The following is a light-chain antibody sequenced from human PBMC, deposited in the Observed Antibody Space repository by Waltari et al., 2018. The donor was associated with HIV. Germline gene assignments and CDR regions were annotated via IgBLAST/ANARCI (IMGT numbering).Light chain of an antibody. CDR3: QQYNNWLS. V-gene: IGKV3-15*01. Sequence: EIVMTQSPATLSVSPGERATLSCRASQSVSSNLAWYQQKPGQAPRLLIYGASTRATGIPARFSGSGSGTEFTLTINSLQSEDFAIYYCQQYNNWLSFGQGTKLEIK. J-gene: IGKJ2*01. CDR1: QSVSSN. CDR2: GAS.